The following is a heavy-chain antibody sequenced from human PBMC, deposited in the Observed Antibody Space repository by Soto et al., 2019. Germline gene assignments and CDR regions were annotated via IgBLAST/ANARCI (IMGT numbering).Heavy chain of an antibody. V-gene: IGHV3-30-3*01. CDR3: ARSNGGVIVEPWFDP. D-gene: IGHD3-16*02. J-gene: IGHJ5*02. Sequence: PGGSLRLSCAASGFTFSSYAMHWVRQAPGKGLEWVAVISYDGSNKYYADSVKGRFTISRDNSKNTLYLQMNSLRAEDTAVYYCARSNGGVIVEPWFDPWGQGTLVTVSS. CDR2: ISYDGSNK. CDR1: GFTFSSYA.